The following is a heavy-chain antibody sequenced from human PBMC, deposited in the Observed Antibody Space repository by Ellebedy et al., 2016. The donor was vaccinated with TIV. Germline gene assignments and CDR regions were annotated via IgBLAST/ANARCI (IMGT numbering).Heavy chain of an antibody. V-gene: IGHV3-49*03. Sequence: GGSLRLSCSSSGFTFGDYAVSWFRQAPGKGLEWVGFIRSRVYGGATGYAASVRDRFTISRDDSRNIAYLQMNSLRIEDTAVYYCSRDGENIVVPGARPFDVWGLGTLVIVSS. CDR1: GFTFGDYA. CDR2: IRSRVYGGAT. CDR3: SRDGENIVVPGARPFDV. J-gene: IGHJ4*02. D-gene: IGHD2-2*02.